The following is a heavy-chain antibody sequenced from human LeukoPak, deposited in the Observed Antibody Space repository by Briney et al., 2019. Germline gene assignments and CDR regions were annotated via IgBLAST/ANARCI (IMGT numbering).Heavy chain of an antibody. CDR2: FLSDGSRT. J-gene: IGHJ4*02. CDR3: ARVGDYGSGFDF. V-gene: IGHV3-74*01. Sequence: GGSLRLSCAASGFTFSSYWMHWVRQGPGKGLVWVSRFLSDGSRTTYADSVKGRFTISGDNAKNTLYLQMNSLRAEDTAVYYCARVGDYGSGFDFWGQGTLVTVSS. CDR1: GFTFSSYW. D-gene: IGHD3-10*01.